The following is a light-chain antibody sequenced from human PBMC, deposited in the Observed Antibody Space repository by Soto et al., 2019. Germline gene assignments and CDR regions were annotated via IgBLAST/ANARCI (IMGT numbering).Light chain of an antibody. Sequence: QSVLTQPASVSGSPGQSITISCTGTSSDVGSYNLVSWYQQHPGKAPKLMIYEVSKRASGVSNRFSGSKSGNTASLTISGLQAEDEADYYCCSYAGSSTFYYVFGTGTKVTVL. V-gene: IGLV2-23*02. CDR2: EVS. CDR1: SSDVGSYNL. CDR3: CSYAGSSTFYYV. J-gene: IGLJ1*01.